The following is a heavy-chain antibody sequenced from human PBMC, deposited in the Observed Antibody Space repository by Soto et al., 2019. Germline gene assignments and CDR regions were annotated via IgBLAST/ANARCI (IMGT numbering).Heavy chain of an antibody. CDR2: VNTYNGNP. J-gene: IGHJ6*02. D-gene: IGHD3-10*01. CDR1: GYTFTNYA. CDR3: ARVLYYGSGSYSPYGMDV. Sequence: QVQLVQSGVEVKKPGASVKVSCKASGYTFTNYAISWVRQAPGRGLEWMGWVNTYNGNPNYAQIFQGRVTMTTDTSTGTAYMELRSLKSDDSAVYYCARVLYYGSGSYSPYGMDVWGQGTTVTVSS. V-gene: IGHV1-18*01.